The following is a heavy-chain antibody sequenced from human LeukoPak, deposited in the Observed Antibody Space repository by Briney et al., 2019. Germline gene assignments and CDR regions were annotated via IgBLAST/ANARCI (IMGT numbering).Heavy chain of an antibody. CDR3: AKDHTYYYDSSGYSAY. D-gene: IGHD3-22*01. CDR1: GYTFTGYY. V-gene: IGHV1-2*02. Sequence: ASVKVSCKASGYTFTGYYMHWVRQAPGQGLEWMGWINPNSGGTNYAQKFQGRVTMTRDTSISTAYMELSRLRSDDTAVYYCAKDHTYYYDSSGYSAYWGQGTLVTVSS. J-gene: IGHJ4*02. CDR2: INPNSGGT.